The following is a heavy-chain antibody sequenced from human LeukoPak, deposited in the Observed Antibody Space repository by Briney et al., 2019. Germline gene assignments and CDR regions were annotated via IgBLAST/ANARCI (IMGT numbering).Heavy chain of an antibody. V-gene: IGHV3-23*01. Sequence: GGSLTLSCAASGSTFSSYAMSWVRQAPGKGLEWVSGISGGGDNTYYADSVKGRFTISRDNSKNTLYVQVNSLGTEDTAAYYCAKGSYYDSSGSFYFDYWGQGTLVTVSS. J-gene: IGHJ4*02. CDR2: ISGGGDNT. CDR1: GSTFSSYA. D-gene: IGHD3-22*01. CDR3: AKGSYYDSSGSFYFDY.